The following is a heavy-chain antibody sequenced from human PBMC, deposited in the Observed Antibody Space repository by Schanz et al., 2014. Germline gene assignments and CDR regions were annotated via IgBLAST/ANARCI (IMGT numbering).Heavy chain of an antibody. V-gene: IGHV3-30*04. J-gene: IGHJ3*01. Sequence: QVHLVESGGGVVQPGRSLRLTCVASGYTFSSHAMHWVRQAPGKGLEWVAVVSYDGSNKYYADSVKGRFTISRDNSKNTLYLQLNSLRTEDTAVYYCTRAMIFGVLGNGFDVWGQGTKVTVTS. CDR3: TRAMIFGVLGNGFDV. CDR2: VSYDGSNK. D-gene: IGHD3-3*01. CDR1: GYTFSSHA.